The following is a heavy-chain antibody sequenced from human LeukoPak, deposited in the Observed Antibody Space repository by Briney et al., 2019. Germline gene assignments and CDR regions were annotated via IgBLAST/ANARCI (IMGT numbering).Heavy chain of an antibody. CDR3: ARQETGDWELFDY. CDR1: GGSFSGYY. V-gene: IGHV4-34*01. J-gene: IGHJ4*02. CDR2: INHSGST. D-gene: IGHD7-27*01. Sequence: PSETLSLTCAVYGGSFSGYYWSWIRQPPGKGLEWIGEINHSGSTNYNPSLKSRVTISVDTSKNQFSLKLSSVTAADTAVYYCARQETGDWELFDYWGQGTLVTVSS.